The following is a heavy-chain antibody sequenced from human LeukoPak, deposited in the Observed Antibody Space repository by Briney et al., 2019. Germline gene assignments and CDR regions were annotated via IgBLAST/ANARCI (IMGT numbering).Heavy chain of an antibody. D-gene: IGHD2-21*01. J-gene: IGHJ4*02. CDR2: ISWNSGSI. V-gene: IGHV3-9*01. CDR1: GFTFSTYA. CDR3: AKDGVAITGYFDY. Sequence: GGSLRLSCAASGFTFSTYAMHWVRQAPGKGLEWVSGISWNSGSIGYADSVKGRFTISRDNSKNSLYLQMNSLRTEDTALYYCAKDGVAITGYFDYWGQGTLVTVSS.